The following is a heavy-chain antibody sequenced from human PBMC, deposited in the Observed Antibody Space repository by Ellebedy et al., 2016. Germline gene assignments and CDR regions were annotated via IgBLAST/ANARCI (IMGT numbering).Heavy chain of an antibody. CDR2: ISSSSSYT. CDR3: ARPLNTAMVDYFDY. V-gene: IGHV3-11*03. D-gene: IGHD5-18*01. Sequence: GGSLRLXCAASGFTFSSYAMSWVRQAPGKGLEWVSYISSSSSYTNYADSVKGRFTISRDNAKNSLYLQMNSLRAEDTAVYYCARPLNTAMVDYFDYWGQGTLVTVSS. J-gene: IGHJ4*02. CDR1: GFTFSSYA.